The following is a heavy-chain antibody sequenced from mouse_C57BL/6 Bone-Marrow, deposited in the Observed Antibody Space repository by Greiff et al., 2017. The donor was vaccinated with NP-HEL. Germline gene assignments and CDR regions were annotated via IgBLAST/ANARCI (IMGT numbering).Heavy chain of an antibody. CDR2: IYPGSGNT. CDR1: GYTFTDYY. J-gene: IGHJ2*01. CDR3: AREGPFTYFDY. Sequence: QVQLQQSGAELVRPGASVKLSCKASGYTFTDYYINWVKQRPGQGLEWIARIYPGSGNTYYNEKFTGKATLTAEKSSSTAYMQLSSLTSEDSAVYFCAREGPFTYFDYWGQGTTLTVSS. V-gene: IGHV1-76*01. D-gene: IGHD3-3*01.